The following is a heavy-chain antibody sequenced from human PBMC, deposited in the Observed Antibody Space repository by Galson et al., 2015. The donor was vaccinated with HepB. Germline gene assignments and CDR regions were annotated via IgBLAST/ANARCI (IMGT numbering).Heavy chain of an antibody. V-gene: IGHV1-69*06. Sequence: SCKASGGTFSSYVISWVRQAPGQGLEWMGGIIPIFGRPNYARKFQGRVSISADKSTRTAYMELSSLRSEDTAVYYCATGGDCSGGSCHEGHWGQGTLVTVSS. CDR3: ATGGDCSGGSCHEGH. CDR2: IIPIFGRP. J-gene: IGHJ4*02. D-gene: IGHD2-15*01. CDR1: GGTFSSYV.